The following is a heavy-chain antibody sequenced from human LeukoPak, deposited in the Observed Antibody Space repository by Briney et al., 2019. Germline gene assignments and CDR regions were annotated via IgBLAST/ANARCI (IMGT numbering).Heavy chain of an antibody. CDR1: GYTFTGYA. D-gene: IGHD3-22*01. Sequence: ASVTVSCKASGYTFTGYALHWVRQAPGQGLEWMGWINTGSGNTKYSQRFQDRVTITMDTSASTVYMEMNDLGSEDTAVYYCARDEYPRYYYDSSGYYYANHIFDYWGQGTLVTVSS. CDR2: INTGSGNT. V-gene: IGHV1-3*04. J-gene: IGHJ4*02. CDR3: ARDEYPRYYYDSSGYYYANHIFDY.